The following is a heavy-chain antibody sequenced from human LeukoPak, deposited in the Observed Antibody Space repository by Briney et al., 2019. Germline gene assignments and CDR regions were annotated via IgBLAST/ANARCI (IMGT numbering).Heavy chain of an antibody. J-gene: IGHJ1*01. V-gene: IGHV4-59*08. CDR1: VGYTCSLV. Sequence: SETLSLTSAMSVGYTCSLVWTWIRQPPGKGLEWIGYIYYSGSTNYNPSLKSRVTISVDTSKNQFSLKLSSVTAADTAVYYCARALWGYAPDDGSIFYLGGQGNLVTVSS. D-gene: IGHD7-27*01. CDR3: ARALWGYAPDDGSIFYL. CDR2: IYYSGST.